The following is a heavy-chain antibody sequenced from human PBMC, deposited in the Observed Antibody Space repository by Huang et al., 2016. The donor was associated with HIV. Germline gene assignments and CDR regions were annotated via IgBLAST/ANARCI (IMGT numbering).Heavy chain of an antibody. Sequence: QVQLLQSGAEVKKPGASVKVPCKAIGYTFTRYALHWVRQAPGQRLEWMGWINPDNGTTEYSQKFQDRVTITRDTSATTAYMEMTSLRSEDTAVYYCARERGLLWFGELLSWGQGTLVTVSS. V-gene: IGHV1-3*01. CDR3: ARERGLLWFGELLS. J-gene: IGHJ4*02. D-gene: IGHD3-10*01. CDR1: GYTFTRYA. CDR2: INPDNGTT.